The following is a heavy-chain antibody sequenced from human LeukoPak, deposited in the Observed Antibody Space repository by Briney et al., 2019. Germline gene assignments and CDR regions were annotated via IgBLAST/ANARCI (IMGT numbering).Heavy chain of an antibody. V-gene: IGHV4-38-2*01. D-gene: IGHD2-15*01. J-gene: IGHJ3*02. CDR2: IYYSGST. CDR3: ARNPLLLRAFDI. CDR1: GYSISSGYY. Sequence: PSETLSLTCAVSGYSISSGYYWGWIRQPPGKGLEWIGSIYYSGSTYYNPSLKSRVTISVDTSKNQFSLKLSSVTAADTAVYYCARNPLLLRAFDIWGQGTMVTVSS.